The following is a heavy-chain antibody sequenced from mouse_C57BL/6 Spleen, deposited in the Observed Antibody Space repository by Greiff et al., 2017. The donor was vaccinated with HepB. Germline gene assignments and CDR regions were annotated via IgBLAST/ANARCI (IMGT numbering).Heavy chain of an antibody. CDR3: AICGYSKWTGTLAY. CDR1: GYTFTSYW. Sequence: QVQLQQPGAELVKPGASVKVSCKASGYTFTSYWMHWVKQRPGQGLEWIGRIHPSDSDTNYNQKFKGKATLTVDKSSSTAYMQLSSLTSEDSAVYYCAICGYSKWTGTLAYWGQGTLVTVSA. J-gene: IGHJ3*01. V-gene: IGHV1-74*01. D-gene: IGHD2-5*01. CDR2: IHPSDSDT.